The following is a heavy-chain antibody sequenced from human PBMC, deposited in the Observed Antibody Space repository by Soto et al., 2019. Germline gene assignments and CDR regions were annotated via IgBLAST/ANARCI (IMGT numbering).Heavy chain of an antibody. CDR1: GFTFATYW. Sequence: PGGSLRLSCAASGFTFATYWMNWVRQAPGKGLEWVANIEQDGSERYYVDSVKGRSTISRDNAKNSVYLQMSSLRVDDTAVYYCARGRPRTARHLNFFASWGQGTLVTVSS. CDR3: ARGRPRTARHLNFFAS. J-gene: IGHJ4*02. CDR2: IEQDGSER. D-gene: IGHD6-6*01. V-gene: IGHV3-7*03.